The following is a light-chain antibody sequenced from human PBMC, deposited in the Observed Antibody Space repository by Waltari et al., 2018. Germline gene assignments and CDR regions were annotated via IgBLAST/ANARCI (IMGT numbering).Light chain of an antibody. Sequence: DIQMTQSPSSLSASVGDGVTITCRASQIISGYLNWYQQKPGKAPNPLFDAASSLQSGTPSSFGGSGAGAYFTTTISSLQPDYFASYYCQQSYSIPRTFGQGTKLEI. J-gene: IGKJ2*01. CDR1: QIISGY. V-gene: IGKV1-39*01. CDR3: QQSYSIPRT. CDR2: AAS.